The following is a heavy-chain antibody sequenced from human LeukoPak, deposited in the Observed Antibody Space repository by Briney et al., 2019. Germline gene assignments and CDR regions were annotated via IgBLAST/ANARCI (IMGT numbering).Heavy chain of an antibody. CDR2: ISPDNGVT. CDR1: GYTFTDYY. J-gene: IGHJ4*02. Sequence: ASVKVSCKTSGYTFTDYYLYWVRQAPGQGPEWMGRISPDNGVTKIAQKFQGRVTMTRDTSINTIYMELGRLTGDDTAVYYCARKTPALDYWGQGTQIPV. CDR3: ARKTPALDY. V-gene: IGHV1-2*06. D-gene: IGHD4-23*01.